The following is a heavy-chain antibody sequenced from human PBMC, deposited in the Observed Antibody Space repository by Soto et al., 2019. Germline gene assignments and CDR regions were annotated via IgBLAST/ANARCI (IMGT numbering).Heavy chain of an antibody. D-gene: IGHD3-22*01. CDR3: ARGVVYRDVGLAHGMDV. CDR1: GESFSNHY. V-gene: IGHV4-34*01. J-gene: IGHJ6*02. CDR2: INYSGST. Sequence: PSETLSLTCALYGESFSNHYWTWIRQSPGKGLEWVGEINYSGSTRYNWSLGSRVTISVDTSKNQFSLMVTSVTAEDTAVYYCARGVVYRDVGLAHGMDVWGQGTTVTVSS.